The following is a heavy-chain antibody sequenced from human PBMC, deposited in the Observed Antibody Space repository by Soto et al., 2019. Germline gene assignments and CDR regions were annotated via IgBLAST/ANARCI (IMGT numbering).Heavy chain of an antibody. CDR3: AKFGMATTRRSPPYYIDY. Sequence: GGSLRLSCAASGFTFSSYAMSWVRQAPGKGLEWVSSISGSGGGTYYADSVKGRFTFSRDNSENTLYLQMNSLRAEDTAVYYCAKFGMATTRRSPPYYIDYWGQGXLVTVPS. V-gene: IGHV3-23*01. D-gene: IGHD1-1*01. CDR1: GFTFSSYA. J-gene: IGHJ4*02. CDR2: ISGSGGGT.